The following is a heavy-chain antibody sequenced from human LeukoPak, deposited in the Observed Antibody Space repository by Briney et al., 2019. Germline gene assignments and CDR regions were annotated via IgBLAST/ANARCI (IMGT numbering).Heavy chain of an antibody. CDR3: VRGGTYYLPY. CDR1: GVSITDNW. J-gene: IGHJ4*02. CDR2: ILHTGPT. D-gene: IGHD1-26*01. Sequence: PSETLSLTCAVSGVSITDNWWSWVRQPPGKGLEWIGEILHTGPTNFNPSLKSRVTVSMDKSKNQLSLRLNSVTAADTAIYYCVRGGTYYLPYWGQGILVTVSS. V-gene: IGHV4-4*02.